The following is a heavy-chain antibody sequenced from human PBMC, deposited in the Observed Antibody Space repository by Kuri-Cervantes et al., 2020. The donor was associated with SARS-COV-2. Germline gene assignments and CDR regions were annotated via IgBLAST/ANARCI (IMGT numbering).Heavy chain of an antibody. CDR1: GGTFSSYA. J-gene: IGHJ4*02. D-gene: IGHD3-22*01. Sequence: SVKVSCKASGGTFSSYAISWVRQAPGQGLEWMGGIIPIFGTANYAQKFQGRVTMTEDTSTDTAYMELSSLRSGDTAVYYCALHGGYYSLFFDYWGQGTLVTVSS. V-gene: IGHV1-69*06. CDR2: IIPIFGTA. CDR3: ALHGGYYSLFFDY.